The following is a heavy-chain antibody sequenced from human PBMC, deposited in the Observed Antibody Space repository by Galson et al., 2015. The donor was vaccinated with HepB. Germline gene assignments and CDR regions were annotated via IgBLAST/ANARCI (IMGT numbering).Heavy chain of an antibody. Sequence: ALILSCAVSGFTYSNYWMSWVRQAPGGGLEWVAIIEDDGSDKYYVRSVEGRFTVSRDNAQDSLYLHMSSLRAEDTAVYYCARGWDIEVTANFDYWGQGALVTVSS. CDR3: ARGWDIEVTANFDY. CDR1: GFTYSNYW. J-gene: IGHJ4*02. V-gene: IGHV3-7*03. CDR2: IEDDGSDK. D-gene: IGHD2-21*02.